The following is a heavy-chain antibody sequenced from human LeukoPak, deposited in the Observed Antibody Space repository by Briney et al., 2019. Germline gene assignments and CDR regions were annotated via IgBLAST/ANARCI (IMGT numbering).Heavy chain of an antibody. CDR2: IYTSGST. V-gene: IGHV4-61*02. CDR3: ARQQLVPYNWFDP. Sequence: SQTLSLTCTVSGGSISSGSYYWSWIRQPAGKGLEWFGRIYTSGSTNYNPSLKSRVTISVDTSKNQFSLKLSSVTAADTAVYYCARQQLVPYNWFDPWGQGTLVTVSS. D-gene: IGHD6-13*01. J-gene: IGHJ5*02. CDR1: GGSISSGSYY.